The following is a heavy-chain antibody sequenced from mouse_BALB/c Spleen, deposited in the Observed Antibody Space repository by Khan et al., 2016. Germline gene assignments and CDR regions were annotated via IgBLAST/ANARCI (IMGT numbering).Heavy chain of an antibody. CDR3: ERDGTARDNGAMDY. V-gene: IGHV9-4*02. D-gene: IGHD3-1*01. J-gene: IGHJ4*01. CDR2: INTHAGAP. Sequence: QIQLVQSGPGLKKPGETVRISCKASGYTFTTAGMQWVRKMPGKGLEWLGWINTHAGAPKYADDSTGQFALTLENSASKAYVQISNLKKEDEATYFCERDGTARDNGAMDYWGQGTSVTVSS. CDR1: GYTFTTAG.